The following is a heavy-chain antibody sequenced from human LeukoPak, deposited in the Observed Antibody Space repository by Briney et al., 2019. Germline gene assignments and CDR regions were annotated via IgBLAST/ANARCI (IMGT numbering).Heavy chain of an antibody. CDR3: AREVLQDAFDI. Sequence: GGSLRLSGAASGFTFSSYSMNWVRQAPGKGLEWVSSISSSSSYIYYADSVKGRFTISRDNAKNSLYLQMNSLRAEDTAVYYCAREVLQDAFDIWGQGTMVTVSS. CDR1: GFTFSSYS. J-gene: IGHJ3*02. V-gene: IGHV3-21*01. D-gene: IGHD4/OR15-4a*01. CDR2: ISSSSSYI.